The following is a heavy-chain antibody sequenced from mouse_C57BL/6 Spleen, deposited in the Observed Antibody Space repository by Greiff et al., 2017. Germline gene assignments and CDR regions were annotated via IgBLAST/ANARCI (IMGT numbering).Heavy chain of an antibody. Sequence: VQLQESGAELVRPGASVKLSCKASGYTFTDYYINWVKQRPGQGLEWIARIYPGSGNTYYNEKFKGKATLTAEKSSSTAYMQLSSLTSEDSSVYFCARVAHAPDYYAMDYWGQGTSVTVSS. J-gene: IGHJ4*01. CDR2: IYPGSGNT. V-gene: IGHV1-76*01. D-gene: IGHD3-2*02. CDR1: GYTFTDYY. CDR3: ARVAHAPDYYAMDY.